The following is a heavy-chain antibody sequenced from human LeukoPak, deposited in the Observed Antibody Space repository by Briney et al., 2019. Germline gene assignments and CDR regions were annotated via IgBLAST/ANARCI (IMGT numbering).Heavy chain of an antibody. J-gene: IGHJ5*02. V-gene: IGHV3-7*01. CDR3: ARALTTDHSGRWFDP. CDR1: GFIFSHYW. CDR2: IKLFGDEQ. Sequence: GGSLRLSCAGSGFIFSHYWMSWLRQAPGKEPEWVANIKLFGDEQYYGDSVKGRFIISRDNAKNSLYLQMHSLRADDTAVYCCARALTTDHSGRWFDPWGQGTLVTVSS. D-gene: IGHD4-17*01.